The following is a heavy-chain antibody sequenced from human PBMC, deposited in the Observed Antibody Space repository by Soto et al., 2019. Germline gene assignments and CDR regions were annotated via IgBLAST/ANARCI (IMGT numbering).Heavy chain of an antibody. Sequence: QTGGSLRLSCAASGFTFSNFAMSWVRQAPGKGLEWVSTITDSGGSTFYPDSVKGRFTISRDNSKNTLYLQMNSLRAEDTAIYYCASRGRYYFDYWGQGSLVTISS. J-gene: IGHJ4*02. V-gene: IGHV3-23*01. CDR2: ITDSGGST. D-gene: IGHD3-10*01. CDR1: GFTFSNFA. CDR3: ASRGRYYFDY.